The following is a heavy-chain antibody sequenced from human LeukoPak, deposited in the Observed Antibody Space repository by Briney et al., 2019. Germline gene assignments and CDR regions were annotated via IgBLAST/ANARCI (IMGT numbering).Heavy chain of an antibody. D-gene: IGHD3-10*01. CDR2: ISYDAKVT. CDR3: AKERDYRVSTSCDY. CDR1: GFTFSNFG. Sequence: AGGSLRLSCAASGFTFSNFGMHWVRQAPGKGLEWVAVISYDAKVTYYADSVKGRFTISRDKSKNTLYLQMTSLRGEDTALYYCAKERDYRVSTSCDYWGQGTQVTVSS. V-gene: IGHV3-30*18. J-gene: IGHJ4*02.